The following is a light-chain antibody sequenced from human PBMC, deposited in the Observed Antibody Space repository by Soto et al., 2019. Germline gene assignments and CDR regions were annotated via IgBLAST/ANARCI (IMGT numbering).Light chain of an antibody. J-gene: IGKJ4*01. CDR2: AAS. V-gene: IGKV1D-8*01. CDR3: QQYNTLPWT. Sequence: VIWVTQSPSLLSASTGDRVTISGRMGLGISNDLAWYRQKPGNVPELLIYAASTLQSGVPSRFRGSGSGTEFTLTISYLQSEDFATYYCQQYNTLPWTFGGGTKVEI. CDR1: LGISND.